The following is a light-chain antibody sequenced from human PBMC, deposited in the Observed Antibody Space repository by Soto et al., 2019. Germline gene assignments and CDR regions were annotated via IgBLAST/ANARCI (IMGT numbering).Light chain of an antibody. CDR1: QSVNSNY. V-gene: IGKV3-20*01. CDR2: AAS. CDR3: QQYNIWPYT. J-gene: IGKJ2*01. Sequence: EIVLTQSPGTLSLSPGERATLSCRASQSVNSNYLGWYQKKPAQAPRLLIYAASSRATGVPDRFSGSGSGTDFTLTISSLQSEDFAIYYCQQYNIWPYTFGQGTKVDIK.